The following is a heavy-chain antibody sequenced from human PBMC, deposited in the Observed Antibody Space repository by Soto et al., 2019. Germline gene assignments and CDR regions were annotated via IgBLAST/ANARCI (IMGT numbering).Heavy chain of an antibody. V-gene: IGHV3-48*02. J-gene: IGHJ3*01. CDR1: EFTISNYA. CDR3: ARVGRGFCSSTRCYTDGFDL. D-gene: IGHD2-2*01. Sequence: ELQLLESGGGLVQPGGSLRLSCTASEFTISNYAMSWVRQAPGKGLEWLSYISPSNSTIYYADSVKGRFTISRDNAKNSLDLQMNGLRDDDTAVYYCARVGRGFCSSTRCYTDGFDLWGQGTVVTVST. CDR2: ISPSNSTI.